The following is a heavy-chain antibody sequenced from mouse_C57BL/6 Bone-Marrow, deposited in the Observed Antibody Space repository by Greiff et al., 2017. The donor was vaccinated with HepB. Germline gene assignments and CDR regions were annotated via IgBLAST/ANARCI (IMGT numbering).Heavy chain of an antibody. V-gene: IGHV1-81*01. CDR2: IYPRSGNT. CDR1: GYTFTSYG. CDR3: ARRYYGSRYYYAMDY. D-gene: IGHD1-1*01. Sequence: QVQLQQSGAELARPGASVKLSCKASGYTFTSYGISWVKQRTGQGLEWIGEIYPRSGNTYYNEKFKGKATLTADKSSSTAYMELRSLTSEDSAVYFCARRYYGSRYYYAMDYWGQGTSVTVSS. J-gene: IGHJ4*01.